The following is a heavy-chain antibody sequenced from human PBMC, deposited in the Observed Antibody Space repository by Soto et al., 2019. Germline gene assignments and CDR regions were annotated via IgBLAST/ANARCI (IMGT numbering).Heavy chain of an antibody. J-gene: IGHJ3*02. CDR2: IKEDGGEK. CDR3: ARTRGSSGYDSHAFDI. V-gene: IGHV3-7*01. D-gene: IGHD5-12*01. Sequence: GGSLRLSCAASGFTFSNYWMTWVRQAPGKGLEWVANIKEDGGEKYYVGSVRGRFTISRDNAKNSLYLQMDSLRADDAAVYYCARTRGSSGYDSHAFDIWGQGTMVTVSS. CDR1: GFTFSNYW.